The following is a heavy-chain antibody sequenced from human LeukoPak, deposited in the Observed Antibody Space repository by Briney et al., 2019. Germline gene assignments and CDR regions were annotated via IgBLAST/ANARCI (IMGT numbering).Heavy chain of an antibody. V-gene: IGHV4-38-2*02. D-gene: IGHD3-10*01. CDR3: ARETPYYYGSGSLGY. CDR1: GYSISSGYY. J-gene: IGHJ4*02. Sequence: KSSETLSLTCTVSGYSISSGYYWGWIRQPPGKGLEWIGIIYHSGSTYYNPSLKSRLTISVDTSKNQFSLKLSSVTAADTAVYYCARETPYYYGSGSLGYWGQGTLVTVSS. CDR2: IYHSGST.